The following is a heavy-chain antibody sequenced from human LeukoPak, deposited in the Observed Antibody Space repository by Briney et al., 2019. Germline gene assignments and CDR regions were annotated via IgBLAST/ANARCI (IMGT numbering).Heavy chain of an antibody. J-gene: IGHJ6*02. D-gene: IGHD3-3*02. CDR3: AREDAVLGAGGYGMDV. Sequence: ASVKVSCKASGYTFTCYYMHWVRQAPGQGLEWMGWINPNSGGTNYAQKFQGWVTMTRDTSISTAYMELSRLRSDDTAVYYCAREDAVLGAGGYGMDVWGQGTTVTVSS. CDR2: INPNSGGT. CDR1: GYTFTCYY. V-gene: IGHV1-2*04.